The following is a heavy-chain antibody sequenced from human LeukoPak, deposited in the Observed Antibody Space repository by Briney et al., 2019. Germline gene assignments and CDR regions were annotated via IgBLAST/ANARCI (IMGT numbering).Heavy chain of an antibody. V-gene: IGHV1-18*01. Sequence: GASVKVSCKASGYTFTSYGISWVRQAPGQGLEWMGWISAYNGNTNYAQKFQGRVTMTRDTSISTAYMELSRLRSDDTAVYYCARDGSYYYDSSGYHDYWGHGTLVTVSS. CDR2: ISAYNGNT. CDR1: GYTFTSYG. J-gene: IGHJ4*01. D-gene: IGHD3-22*01. CDR3: ARDGSYYYDSSGYHDY.